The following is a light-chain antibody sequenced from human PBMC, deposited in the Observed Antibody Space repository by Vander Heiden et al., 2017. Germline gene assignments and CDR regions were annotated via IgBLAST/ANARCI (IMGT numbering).Light chain of an antibody. J-gene: IGLJ2*01. Sequence: YVLTQPPSTSVAPGQTARNTRGGNNIGSKGVHWYQQRPGQAPVLVVYDDSDRPSGIPERFSGSNSGNTATLTISRVEAGDEADYYCQVWDSSSDHVVFGGGTKLTVL. CDR1: NIGSKG. V-gene: IGLV3-21*02. CDR3: QVWDSSSDHVV. CDR2: DDS.